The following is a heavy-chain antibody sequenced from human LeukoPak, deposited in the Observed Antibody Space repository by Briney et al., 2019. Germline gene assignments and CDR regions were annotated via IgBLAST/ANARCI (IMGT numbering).Heavy chain of an antibody. D-gene: IGHD3-22*01. CDR3: ARDRYYYDSSSYRFDY. V-gene: IGHV4-4*07. CDR1: GGSISSHY. J-gene: IGHJ4*02. Sequence: PSETLSLTCSVSGGSISSHYWSWIRQPAGKGLEWIGRIYTSGSTNYNPSLKSRVTMSVDTSKNQFSLKLSSVTAADTAVYYCARDRYYYDSSSYRFDYWGRGTLVTVSS. CDR2: IYTSGST.